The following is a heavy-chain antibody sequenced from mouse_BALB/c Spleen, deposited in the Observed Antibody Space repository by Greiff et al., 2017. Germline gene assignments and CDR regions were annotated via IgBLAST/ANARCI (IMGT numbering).Heavy chain of an antibody. V-gene: IGHV5-6*01. Sequence: EVKLVESGGDLVKPGGSLKLSCAASGFTFSSYGMSWVRQTPDKRLEWVATISSGGSYTYYPDSVKGRFTISRDNAKNTLYLQMSSLKSEDTAMYYCARNIYYGNYGTFAYWGQGTLVTVSA. J-gene: IGHJ3*01. CDR1: GFTFSSYG. D-gene: IGHD2-1*01. CDR3: ARNIYYGNYGTFAY. CDR2: ISSGGSYT.